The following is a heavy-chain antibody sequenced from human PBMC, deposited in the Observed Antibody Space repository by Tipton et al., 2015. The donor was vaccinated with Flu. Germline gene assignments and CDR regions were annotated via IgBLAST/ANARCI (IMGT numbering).Heavy chain of an antibody. CDR3: ARRKAAKAAFDI. J-gene: IGHJ3*02. CDR1: GGSISSFY. Sequence: TLSLTCTVSGGSISSFYWNWIRQPPGKGLEWIGYIYNSEYTKYNPSLKSRVTISVDTSKKQFSLQLRSVTAADTAVYYCARRKAAKAAFDIWGQGTMVTVSS. V-gene: IGHV4-4*09. D-gene: IGHD2-15*01. CDR2: IYNSEYT.